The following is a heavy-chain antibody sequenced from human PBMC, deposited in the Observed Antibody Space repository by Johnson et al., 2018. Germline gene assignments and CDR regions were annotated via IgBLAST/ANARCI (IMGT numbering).Heavy chain of an antibody. Sequence: VQLVQSGGVVVQPGGSLRLSCAASGFTFGEYAMHWVRQAPGKGLEWVSLITWYGVSTYYADSVKGRFTNSRDNTKNSLYLQMNSLRAEDTALYYCAKAVGSSSTYFMDVWGQGTTVTVFS. CDR1: GFTFGEYA. V-gene: IGHV3-43D*03. J-gene: IGHJ6*03. CDR2: ITWYGVST. D-gene: IGHD2-2*01. CDR3: AKAVGSSSTYFMDV.